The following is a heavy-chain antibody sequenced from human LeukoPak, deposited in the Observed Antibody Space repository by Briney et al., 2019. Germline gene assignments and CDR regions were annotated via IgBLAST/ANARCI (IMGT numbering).Heavy chain of an antibody. D-gene: IGHD3-3*01. Sequence: SETLSLTCTVSGDSITSSSYYWAWIRQPPGKGLEWIGSVFQDVATYYNPSLKSRVTISVDTSKNQFSLKLSSVTAADTAVYYCASRWGTYDFWSGYYNGNNWFDPWGQGTLVTVSS. CDR3: ASRWGTYDFWSGYYNGNNWFDP. CDR1: GDSITSSSYY. V-gene: IGHV4-39*07. CDR2: VFQDVAT. J-gene: IGHJ5*02.